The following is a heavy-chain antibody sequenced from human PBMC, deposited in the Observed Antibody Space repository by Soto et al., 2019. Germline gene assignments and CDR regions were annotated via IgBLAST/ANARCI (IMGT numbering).Heavy chain of an antibody. J-gene: IGHJ4*02. CDR2: IYYSGST. Sequence: SETLSLTCTVSGGSVSDFYWSWIRQPPGKGLEWIGYIYYSGSTNYNPSLKSRVTISVDTSKNQFSLNLRSMSPADTAVYYCARVGGLAARTFDYWGPGTLVTVSS. CDR1: GGSVSDFY. V-gene: IGHV4-59*02. CDR3: ARVGGLAARTFDY. D-gene: IGHD6-6*01.